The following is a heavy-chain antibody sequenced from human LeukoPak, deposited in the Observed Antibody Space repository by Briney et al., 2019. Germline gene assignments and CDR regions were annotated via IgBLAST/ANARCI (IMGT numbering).Heavy chain of an antibody. CDR3: AREVDTAMVLYYFDY. CDR2: ISGSGGST. Sequence: PGGSLRLSCASSGFTFSSNGMHWVRQAPGKGLEWVSAISGSGGSTYYADSVKGRFTISRDNSKDTLYLQMNSLRAEDTAVYYCAREVDTAMVLYYFDYWGQGTLVTVSS. J-gene: IGHJ4*02. D-gene: IGHD5-18*01. V-gene: IGHV3-23*01. CDR1: GFTFSSNG.